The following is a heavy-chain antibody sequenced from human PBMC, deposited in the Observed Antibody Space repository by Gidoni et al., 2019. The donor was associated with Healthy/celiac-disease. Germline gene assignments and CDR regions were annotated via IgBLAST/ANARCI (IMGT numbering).Heavy chain of an antibody. CDR1: GFTFSSYG. CDR3: AKVGARRIAAAGKGTHFDY. J-gene: IGHJ4*02. D-gene: IGHD6-13*01. V-gene: IGHV3-30*18. CDR2: ISYDGSNK. Sequence: QVQLVESGGGVVQPGRSLRLSCAASGFTFSSYGMHWVRQAPGKGLEWVAVISYDGSNKYYADSVKGRFTISRDNSKNTLYLQMNSLRAEDTAVYYCAKVGARRIAAAGKGTHFDYWGQGTLVTVSS.